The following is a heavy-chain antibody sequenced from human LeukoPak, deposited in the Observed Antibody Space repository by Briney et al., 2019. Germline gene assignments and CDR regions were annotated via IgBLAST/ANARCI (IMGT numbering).Heavy chain of an antibody. CDR3: ARSPDTATLDP. J-gene: IGHJ5*02. V-gene: IGHV1-3*01. Sequence: KFQGRVTITRDTSASTAYMELSSLRSEDTAVYYCARSPDTATLDPWGQGTLVTVSS. D-gene: IGHD5-18*01.